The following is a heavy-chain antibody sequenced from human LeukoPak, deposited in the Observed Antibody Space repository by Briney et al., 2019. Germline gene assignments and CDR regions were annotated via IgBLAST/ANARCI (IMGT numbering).Heavy chain of an antibody. CDR2: ISGSGGST. CDR1: GFTFSSYA. J-gene: IGHJ3*02. CDR3: AKENYGSGSYWDADAFDI. Sequence: PGGSLRLSCAASGFTFSSYAMSWVRQAPGKGLEWVSAISGSGGSTYYADSVNGRFTISRDNSKNTLYLQMNSLRAEDTAVYYCAKENYGSGSYWDADAFDIWGQGTMVTVSS. D-gene: IGHD3-10*01. V-gene: IGHV3-23*01.